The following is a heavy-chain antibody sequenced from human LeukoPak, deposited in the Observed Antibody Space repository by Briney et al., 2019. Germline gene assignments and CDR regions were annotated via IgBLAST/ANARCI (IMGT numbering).Heavy chain of an antibody. J-gene: IGHJ6*02. D-gene: IGHD6-13*01. CDR1: GYSFTSYA. V-gene: IGHV1-18*01. Sequence: GASIKVSCKASGYSFTSYAINWVRQAPGQGLEWMGWISAYNGNTDHAQKFQGRVTMTTDRSTSTAYMELRSLTSDDTAVYYCATDPLRSTWSTYYNALDVWGQGTALTVSS. CDR3: ATDPLRSTWSTYYNALDV. CDR2: ISAYNGNT.